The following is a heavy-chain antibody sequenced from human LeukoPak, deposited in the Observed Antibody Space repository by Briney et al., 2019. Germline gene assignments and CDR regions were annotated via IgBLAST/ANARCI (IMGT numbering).Heavy chain of an antibody. V-gene: IGHV3-7*01. D-gene: IGHD3-10*01. CDR2: INHNGNVN. CDR3: VRGRGSYGWFDP. J-gene: IGHJ5*02. Sequence: PGGSLRPSCEGSAFIFSGHWMNWARQAPGKGLEWVASINHNGNVNYYVDSVKGRFTISRDDAKNTVDLQMNSLRGEDTAVYYCVRGRGSYGWFDPWGQGTLVTVSS. CDR1: AFIFSGHW.